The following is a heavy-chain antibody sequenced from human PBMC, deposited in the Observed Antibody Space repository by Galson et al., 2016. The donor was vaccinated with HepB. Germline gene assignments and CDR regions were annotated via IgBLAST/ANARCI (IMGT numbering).Heavy chain of an antibody. V-gene: IGHV3-23*01. J-gene: IGHJ4*02. CDR2: ISHSGGTT. CDR1: EFTFSSYA. CDR3: AKDLWVRQQLAYYFDY. Sequence: SLRLSCAASEFTFSSYAMAWVRQAPGKGLEWVSGISHSGGTTYYADSVKGRFTVSRDNSKNTLYLQTSSLRAEDTAVYYCAKDLWVRQQLAYYFDYWGQGTLVTVSS. D-gene: IGHD6-13*01.